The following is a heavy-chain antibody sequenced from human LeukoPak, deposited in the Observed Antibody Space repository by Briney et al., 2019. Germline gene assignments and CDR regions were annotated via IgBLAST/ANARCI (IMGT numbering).Heavy chain of an antibody. CDR3: ARESPYDSSGYYTAHAFDI. J-gene: IGHJ3*02. CDR2: INHSGST. D-gene: IGHD3-22*01. V-gene: IGHV4-34*01. Sequence: PSETLSLTCAVYGGSFSGYYWSWIRQPPGKGLDGIGEINHSGSTNYNPSLKSRVTISVDTSKNQFSLKLSSVTAADTAVYYCARESPYDSSGYYTAHAFDIRGQGTMVTVSS. CDR1: GGSFSGYY.